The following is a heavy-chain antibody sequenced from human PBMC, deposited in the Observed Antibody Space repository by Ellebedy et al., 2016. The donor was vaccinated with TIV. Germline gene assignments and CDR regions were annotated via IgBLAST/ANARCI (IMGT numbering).Heavy chain of an antibody. Sequence: ASVKVSCKASGYTFSSYVISWVRQAPGQGLEWMGWISAYTGNTNYAQKFQDRVTMTTDTSMSTAYMELRSLRSDDTAVYYCARDMVQGMVATYVWFDYWGQGTLVTVSS. J-gene: IGHJ4*02. V-gene: IGHV1-18*01. CDR2: ISAYTGNT. CDR1: GYTFSSYV. CDR3: ARDMVQGMVATYVWFDY. D-gene: IGHD5-12*01.